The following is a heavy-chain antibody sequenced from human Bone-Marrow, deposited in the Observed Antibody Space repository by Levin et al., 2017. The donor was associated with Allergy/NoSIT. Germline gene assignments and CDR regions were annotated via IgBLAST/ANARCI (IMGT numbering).Heavy chain of an antibody. D-gene: IGHD3-10*01. CDR3: ARAAGGAITMVRGHILGVNYFDY. CDR2: IKQDGSEK. V-gene: IGHV3-7*01. Sequence: GGSLRLSCAASGFTFSSYWMSWVRQAPGKGLEWVANIKQDGSEKYYVDSVKGRFTISRDNAKNSLYLQMNSLRAEDTAVYYCARAAGGAITMVRGHILGVNYFDYWGQGTLVTVSS. J-gene: IGHJ4*02. CDR1: GFTFSSYW.